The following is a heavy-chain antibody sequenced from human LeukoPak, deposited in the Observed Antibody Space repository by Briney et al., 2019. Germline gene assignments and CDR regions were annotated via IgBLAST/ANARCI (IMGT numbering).Heavy chain of an antibody. CDR3: TRNPGMDV. J-gene: IGHJ6*02. CDR2: ISGSGGST. CDR1: GLSFGTYA. V-gene: IGHV3-23*01. Sequence: GGSLRLSCAASGLSFGTYAMSRVRQAPGKGLEWVSLISGSGGSTYNADSVKGRFTISRDNAKNTLYLQMNSLRTEDTAVYYCTRNPGMDVWGQGTTVTVSS.